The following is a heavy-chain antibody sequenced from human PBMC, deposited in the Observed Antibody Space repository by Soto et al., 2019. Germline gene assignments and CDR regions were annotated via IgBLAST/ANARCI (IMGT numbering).Heavy chain of an antibody. CDR2: IFGGGCGA. CDR1: GFTFSDFA. CDR3: AKQKGHRLESSSFDY. D-gene: IGHD3-16*02. Sequence: EVQLMESGGGLVQPGGSLRLSCAASGFTFSDFAMSWVRQAPGEGLEWVSGIFGGGCGAFYAGSVRGRFTISRDNSRNTLYLQMDSLRVEDAAVYYCAKQKGHRLESSSFDYWGQGTLVTVSS. V-gene: IGHV3-23*01. J-gene: IGHJ4*02.